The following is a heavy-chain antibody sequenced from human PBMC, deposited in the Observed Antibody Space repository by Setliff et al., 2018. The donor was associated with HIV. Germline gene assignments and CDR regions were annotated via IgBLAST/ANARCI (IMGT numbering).Heavy chain of an antibody. Sequence: SETLSLTCTVSGGSISSTNYFWGWIRQPPGKGLEWIGTIYYHGSTYYNPSLKSRVTISIDTSKNQFSLQLTSLTAADTAVYYCVNPSGAMGDFDSWGQGTLVTVSS. CDR2: IYYHGST. CDR3: VNPSGAMGDFDS. CDR1: GGSISSTNYF. D-gene: IGHD3-16*01. V-gene: IGHV4-39*01. J-gene: IGHJ4*02.